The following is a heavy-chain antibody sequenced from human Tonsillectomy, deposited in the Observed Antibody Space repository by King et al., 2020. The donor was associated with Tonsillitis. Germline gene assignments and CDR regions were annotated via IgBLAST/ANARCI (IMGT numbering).Heavy chain of an antibody. D-gene: IGHD3-10*01. CDR2: VINSGDST. V-gene: IGHV3-23*04. Sequence: VQLVESGGGLVQPGGSLRLSCAASGFTFNNYAMSWVRQAPGKGLEWVSGVINSGDSTYYADSVKGRFTISRDNSKNTLFLQMNSLRAEDTAIYYCAKFRGSVPYEALDIWGQGTMVTVSS. J-gene: IGHJ3*02. CDR1: GFTFNNYA. CDR3: AKFRGSVPYEALDI.